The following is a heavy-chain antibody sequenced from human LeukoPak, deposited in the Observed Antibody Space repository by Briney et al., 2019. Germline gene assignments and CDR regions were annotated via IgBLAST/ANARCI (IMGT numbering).Heavy chain of an antibody. Sequence: GGSLRLSCAASGFTFSSYSMNWVRQAPGKGLEWVSSISSSSSYIYYADSVKGRFTISRDNAKNSLYLQMNSPRAEDTAVYYCARPRDYDYVWGSYRYTYYFDYWGQGTLVTVSS. V-gene: IGHV3-21*01. D-gene: IGHD3-16*02. J-gene: IGHJ4*02. CDR2: ISSSSSYI. CDR3: ARPRDYDYVWGSYRYTYYFDY. CDR1: GFTFSSYS.